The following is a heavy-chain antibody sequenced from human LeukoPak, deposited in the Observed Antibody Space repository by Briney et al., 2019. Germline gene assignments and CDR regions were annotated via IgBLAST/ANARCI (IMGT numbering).Heavy chain of an antibody. CDR1: GFTLTSYA. V-gene: IGHV3-23*01. D-gene: IGHD5-12*01. CDR2: LSANGGST. J-gene: IGHJ4*02. CDR3: ARGSYSGYDY. Sequence: PGGSLRLSCAASGFTLTSYAMIWVRQAPGKGLEWVSALSANGGSTYYADSVKGRFTISRDNSKNTLYLQMNSLRAEDTAVYYCARGSYSGYDYWGQGTLVTVSS.